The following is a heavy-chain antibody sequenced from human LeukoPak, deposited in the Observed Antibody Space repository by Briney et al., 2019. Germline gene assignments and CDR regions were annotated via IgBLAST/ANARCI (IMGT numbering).Heavy chain of an antibody. Sequence: GGSLRLSCAASGFTFSSYAMSWVRLAPGKGLKWVSSISGGDGSTYYANSVKGRFTISRDNSKNTLYLQMNSLRAEDTAVYYCANYGAARYFDWINFDYWGQGTLVTVSS. V-gene: IGHV3-23*01. CDR2: ISGGDGST. J-gene: IGHJ4*02. CDR3: ANYGAARYFDWINFDY. D-gene: IGHD3-9*01. CDR1: GFTFSSYA.